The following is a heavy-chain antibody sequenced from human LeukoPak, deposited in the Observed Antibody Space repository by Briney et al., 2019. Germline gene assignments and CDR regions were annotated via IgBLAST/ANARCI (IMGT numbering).Heavy chain of an antibody. D-gene: IGHD3-9*01. CDR1: GFTFSSYA. V-gene: IGHV3-23*01. CDR3: AKELRYFDWLLVAGYPFDI. J-gene: IGHJ3*02. Sequence: GGSLRLSCAASGFTFSSYAMSWVRHAQRKGHEWLPTIVGSGGSTYYAATVKGRFTISRDNSTNTLYMQMNSLRAEDTALYYCAKELRYFDWLLVAGYPFDIWGQGTMVTVSS. CDR2: IVGSGGST.